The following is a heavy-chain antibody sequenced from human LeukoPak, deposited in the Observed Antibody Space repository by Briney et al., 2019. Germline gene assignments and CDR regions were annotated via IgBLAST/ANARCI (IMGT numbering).Heavy chain of an antibody. J-gene: IGHJ5*02. CDR3: ARGARIFSNWFDP. Sequence: ASVKVSCKASGYTITGYYMHWVRQAPGQGLEWMGRINPNSGGTNYAQKFQGRVTMTRDTSISTAYMELSRLRSDDTAVYYCARGARIFSNWFDPWGQGTLVTVSS. CDR2: INPNSGGT. V-gene: IGHV1-2*06. CDR1: GYTITGYY. D-gene: IGHD3-3*01.